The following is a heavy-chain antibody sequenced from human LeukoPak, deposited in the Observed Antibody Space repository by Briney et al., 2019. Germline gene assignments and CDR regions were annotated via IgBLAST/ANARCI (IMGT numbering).Heavy chain of an antibody. Sequence: ASVKVSCKASGYTFITYYMHWVGQAPGQGLEWVGQINPDGGNTRYAQRFHGRVILSTDMSTSTVYMEVSSLRSDDTAVYYCARALVNPTLDSWGQRTLVTVSS. CDR2: INPDGGNT. V-gene: IGHV1-46*01. J-gene: IGHJ5*01. D-gene: IGHD3-10*01. CDR3: ARALVNPTLDS. CDR1: GYTFITYY.